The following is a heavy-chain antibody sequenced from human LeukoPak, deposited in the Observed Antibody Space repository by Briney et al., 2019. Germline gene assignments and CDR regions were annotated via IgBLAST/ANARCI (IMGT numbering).Heavy chain of an antibody. Sequence: ASVKVSCKASGYSFTSYYMHWVRQAPGQGLEWMGIINPSGGSTSYAQRFQGRVTMTRDTSTGTVYMELSSLRSEDTAVYYCAKVPLRTGLKYFDYWGQGTLVTVSS. CDR2: INPSGGST. CDR1: GYSFTSYY. D-gene: IGHD3/OR15-3a*01. V-gene: IGHV1-46*01. CDR3: AKVPLRTGLKYFDY. J-gene: IGHJ4*02.